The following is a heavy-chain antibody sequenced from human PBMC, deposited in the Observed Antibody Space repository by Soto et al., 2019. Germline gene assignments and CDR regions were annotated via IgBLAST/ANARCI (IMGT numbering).Heavy chain of an antibody. Sequence: SETLSLTCTVSGGAISSGDYYWSLIRQPPGKGLEWIGYIYYSGSTYYNPSLKSRVTISVDTSKNQFSLKLGSVTAADTAVYYCASGSGDWFDPWGQGTLVTVSS. CDR3: ASGSGDWFDP. CDR1: GGAISSGDYY. D-gene: IGHD6-25*01. J-gene: IGHJ5*02. CDR2: IYYSGST. V-gene: IGHV4-30-4*01.